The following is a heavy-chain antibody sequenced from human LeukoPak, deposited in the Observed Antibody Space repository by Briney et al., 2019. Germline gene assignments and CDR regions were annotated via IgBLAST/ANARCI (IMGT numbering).Heavy chain of an antibody. J-gene: IGHJ4*02. CDR1: GFSLRTGGMR. CDR3: ARIPTTVTAFDY. Sequence: SGPALVKPTQTLTLTCTFSGFSLRTGGMRVSWIRQPPGKALEWLARIDWDDDKFYSTSLKTRLTISKDTSKNQVVLTMTSMDPVDTATYYCARIPTTVTAFDYWGQGTLVTVSS. D-gene: IGHD4-17*01. V-gene: IGHV2-70*04. CDR2: IDWDDDK.